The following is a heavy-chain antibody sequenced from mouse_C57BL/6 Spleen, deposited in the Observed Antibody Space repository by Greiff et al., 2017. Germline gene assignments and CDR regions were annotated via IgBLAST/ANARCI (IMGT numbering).Heavy chain of an antibody. D-gene: IGHD1-1*01. CDR1: GYTFTSYW. V-gene: IGHV1-50*01. J-gene: IGHJ3*01. Sequence: VKLQQPGAELVKPGASVKLSCKASGYTFTSYWMQWVKQRPGQGLEWIGEIDPSDSYTNYNQKFKGKATLTVDTSSSTAYMQLSSLTSEDSAVYYCASPYDGSSPFAYWGQGTLVTVSA. CDR3: ASPYDGSSPFAY. CDR2: IDPSDSYT.